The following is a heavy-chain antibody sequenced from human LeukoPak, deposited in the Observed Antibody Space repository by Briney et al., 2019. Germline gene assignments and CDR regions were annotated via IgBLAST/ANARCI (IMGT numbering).Heavy chain of an antibody. V-gene: IGHV1-46*01. D-gene: IGHD6-6*01. J-gene: IGHJ4*02. Sequence: ASVTVSCTASGGTFSSYAISWVRQAPGQGFEWMGIINPSGGSTSYAQKFQGKVTMTRDTSTSTVYMELSSLRSEDTAVYYCARTAGRTFDYWGQGTLVTVSS. CDR2: INPSGGST. CDR3: ARTAGRTFDY. CDR1: GGTFSSYA.